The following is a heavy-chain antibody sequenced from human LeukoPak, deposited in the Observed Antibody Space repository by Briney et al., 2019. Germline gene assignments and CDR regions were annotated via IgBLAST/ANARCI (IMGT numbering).Heavy chain of an antibody. CDR2: IYYSGST. CDR3: ARAEGVYDFDY. J-gene: IGHJ4*02. D-gene: IGHD3-16*01. Sequence: KPSETLSLTCTVSGGSISSYYWSWIRQPPGKGLEWIGYIYYSGSTNYNPSLKSRVTISVDTSKNQFSLELSSVTAADTSVYYCARAEGVYDFDYWGQGTLVTVSS. CDR1: GGSISSYY. V-gene: IGHV4-59*01.